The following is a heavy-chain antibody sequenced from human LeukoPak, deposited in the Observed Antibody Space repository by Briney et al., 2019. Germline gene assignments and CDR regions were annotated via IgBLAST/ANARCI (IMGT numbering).Heavy chain of an antibody. Sequence: GGSLRLSCAASGFTFSNAWMSWVRQAPGKGLEWVGRIKSKTDGGTTDYAAPVKGRFTISRDDSKNTLYLQMNSLKTEDTAVYYCTTQLPYYDILTGYCIPNKVDYWGQGTLVTVSS. J-gene: IGHJ4*02. CDR1: GFTFSNAW. D-gene: IGHD3-9*01. CDR3: TTQLPYYDILTGYCIPNKVDY. CDR2: IKSKTDGGTT. V-gene: IGHV3-15*01.